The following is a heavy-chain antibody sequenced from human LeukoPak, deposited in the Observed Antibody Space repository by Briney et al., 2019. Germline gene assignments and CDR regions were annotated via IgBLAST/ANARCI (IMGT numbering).Heavy chain of an antibody. CDR2: ISPYNGNA. CDR3: AREGSQALDH. CDR1: GHTFTIYG. Sequence: ASVKVSCKASGHTFTIYGIGWVRQAPGQGLEWMGYISPYNGNADYAQNFQGRVSMTTDTSTTTAYMELRSLTSDDTAVYYCAREGSQALDHWGQGTLVTVSS. J-gene: IGHJ4*02. V-gene: IGHV1-18*01. D-gene: IGHD3-10*01.